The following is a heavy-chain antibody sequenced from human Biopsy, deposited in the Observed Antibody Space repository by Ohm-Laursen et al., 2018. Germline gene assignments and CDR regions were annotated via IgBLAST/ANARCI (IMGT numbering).Heavy chain of an antibody. J-gene: IGHJ2*01. CDR1: GGTFTTHA. V-gene: IGHV1-69*06. D-gene: IGHD3-22*01. CDR2: SIPLFNTA. Sequence: SVKVSCKASGGTFTTHAVGWVRQAPGQGLEWVGSSIPLFNTANYADKFQGRVTLTADKSTTTAYMELSSLRSEDTAIYYCARFPLGAYDDSGSYRAVEHWYFDLWGRGTLVTVSS. CDR3: ARFPLGAYDDSGSYRAVEHWYFDL.